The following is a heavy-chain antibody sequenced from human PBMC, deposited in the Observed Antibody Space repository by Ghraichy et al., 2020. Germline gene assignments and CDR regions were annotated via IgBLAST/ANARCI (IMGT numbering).Heavy chain of an antibody. V-gene: IGHV3-30*04. J-gene: IGHJ4*02. Sequence: GGSLRLSYATSGFTFHRYALHWVRQAPGKGLEWVAVVIYDGTNKYYADSVKGRFTVSRDNSKNTVYLQMSSLRPEDTAVYYCARSDIVAALDFWGQGTLVTVSS. CDR1: GFTFHRYA. CDR3: ARSDIVAALDF. D-gene: IGHD5-12*01. CDR2: VIYDGTNK.